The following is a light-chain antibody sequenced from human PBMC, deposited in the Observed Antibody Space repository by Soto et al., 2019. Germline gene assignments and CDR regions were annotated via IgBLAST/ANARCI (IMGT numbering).Light chain of an antibody. CDR3: QQYKDWSPWT. Sequence: VLTLSAGTRSLSRREGATLYFGASQRLSSTLAWYEQNPGQSPRLLIYSASTRATGIPARFSRSGSGTEFTVTIRSVQSEHFAVYYCQQYKDWSPWTFGQGTRGDI. J-gene: IGKJ1*01. CDR2: SAS. V-gene: IGKV3-15*01. CDR1: QRLSST.